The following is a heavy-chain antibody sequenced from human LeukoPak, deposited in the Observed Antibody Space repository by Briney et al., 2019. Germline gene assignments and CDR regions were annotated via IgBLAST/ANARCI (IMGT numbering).Heavy chain of an antibody. D-gene: IGHD4-23*01. CDR2: ISSSSSYI. CDR1: GFTFSSYS. V-gene: IGHV3-21*01. CDR3: AGKRGNTYDY. J-gene: IGHJ4*02. Sequence: GGSLRLSCAASGFTFSSYSMNWLRQAPGTGLEWVSSISSSSSYIYYADSVKGRFTISRDNAKNLLYLQMNSLRAEDTSVYYCAGKRGNTYDYWGQGTLVTVSS.